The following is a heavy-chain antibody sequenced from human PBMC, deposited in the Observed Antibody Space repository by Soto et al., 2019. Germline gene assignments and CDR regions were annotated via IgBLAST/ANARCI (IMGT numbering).Heavy chain of an antibody. J-gene: IGHJ4*02. Sequence: EVQLLESGGGLVQPGGSLRLSCAASGFSFSSYAMTWVRQAPGKGLEWVSAISGSGSITYYADSVKGRFTISRDNSKNTVDLQMNSLRAEDTAVYYCAKDIRGLRGAYYFDNWGQGILVTVSS. CDR1: GFSFSSYA. V-gene: IGHV3-23*01. CDR2: ISGSGSIT. D-gene: IGHD3-10*01. CDR3: AKDIRGLRGAYYFDN.